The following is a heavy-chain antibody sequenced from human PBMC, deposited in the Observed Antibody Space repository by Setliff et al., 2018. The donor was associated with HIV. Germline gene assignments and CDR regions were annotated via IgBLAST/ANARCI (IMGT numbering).Heavy chain of an antibody. J-gene: IGHJ4*02. CDR1: GFTFSSYG. D-gene: IGHD4-17*01. V-gene: IGHV3-30*02. CDR2: IRYDGSNK. CDR3: ARAWTGDARGGGE. Sequence: GGSLRLSCAASGFTFSSYGMHWVRQAPGKGLEWVAFIRYDGSNKYYADSVKGRFNISRDNSKNTLYLQMNSLRGEDTAVYYCARAWTGDARGGGEWGQGTLVTVSS.